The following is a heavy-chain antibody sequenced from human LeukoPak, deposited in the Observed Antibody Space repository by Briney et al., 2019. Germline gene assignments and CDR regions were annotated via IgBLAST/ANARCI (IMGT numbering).Heavy chain of an antibody. D-gene: IGHD6-13*01. CDR1: GGSISSSNW. J-gene: IGHJ5*02. V-gene: IGHV4-4*02. CDR2: IYHSGST. CDR3: ARGRRRIAAAGTWGYWFDP. Sequence: SETLSLTCAVSGGSISSSNWWSWVRQPPGKGLEWIGEIYHSGSTNYNPSLKSRVTISVDKSKNQFSLKLSSVTAADTAVYYCARGRRRIAAAGTWGYWFDPWGQGTPVTVSS.